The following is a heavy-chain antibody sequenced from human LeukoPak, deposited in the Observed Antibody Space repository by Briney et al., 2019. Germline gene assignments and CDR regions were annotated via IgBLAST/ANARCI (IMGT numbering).Heavy chain of an antibody. CDR2: ISSSSSYI. CDR3: ARGSESYPYYYYYMDV. CDR1: GFTFSSYS. Sequence: GGSLRLSCAASGFTFSSYSMNWVRQAPGKGLEWVSSISSSSSYIYYADSVKGRFTISRDNAKNSLYLQMNSLRAEDTAVYYCARGSESYPYYYYYMDVWGKGTTVTVSS. D-gene: IGHD1-26*01. V-gene: IGHV3-21*01. J-gene: IGHJ6*03.